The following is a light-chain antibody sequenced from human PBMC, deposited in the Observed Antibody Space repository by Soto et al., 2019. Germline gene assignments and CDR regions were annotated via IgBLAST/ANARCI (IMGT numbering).Light chain of an antibody. CDR2: TAS. CDR3: QQARRFPIT. Sequence: EIVLTQSPGTVSLSPGERATLSCRASQSVSSSSLAWYQQRPGQAPRLLIFTASSRATGTPDRFSGSGSGTDFTLTISRLEPEDFAVYYCQQARRFPITFGQGTRLEIK. J-gene: IGKJ5*01. V-gene: IGKV3-20*01. CDR1: QSVSSSS.